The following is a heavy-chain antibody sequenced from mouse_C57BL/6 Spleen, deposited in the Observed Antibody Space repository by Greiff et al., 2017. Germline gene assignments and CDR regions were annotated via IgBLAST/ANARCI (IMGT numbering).Heavy chain of an antibody. CDR2: INPNYGTT. D-gene: IGHD1-1*01. CDR3: ARGGGSSYSWYFDV. CDR1: GYSFTDYN. V-gene: IGHV1-39*01. Sequence: EVKLQESGPELVKPGASVKISCKASGYSFTDYNMNWVKQSNGKSLEWIGVINPNYGTTSYNQKFKGKATLTVDQSSSTAYMQLNSLTSEDSAVYYCARGGGSSYSWYFDVWGTGTTVTVSS. J-gene: IGHJ1*03.